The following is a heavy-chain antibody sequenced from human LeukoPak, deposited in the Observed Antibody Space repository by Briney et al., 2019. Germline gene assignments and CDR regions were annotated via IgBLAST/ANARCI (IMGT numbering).Heavy chain of an antibody. CDR3: ARGGPYGDYGL. CDR1: GGSISSGGYY. D-gene: IGHD4-17*01. CDR2: IYYSGST. Sequence: TSETLSLTCTVSGGSISSGGYYWSWIRQHPGKGLEWIGYIYYSGSTYYNPSLKSRVTISVDTSKNQFSLKLNSVTAADTAVYYCARGGPYGDYGLWGQGTLVTVSS. J-gene: IGHJ4*02. V-gene: IGHV4-31*03.